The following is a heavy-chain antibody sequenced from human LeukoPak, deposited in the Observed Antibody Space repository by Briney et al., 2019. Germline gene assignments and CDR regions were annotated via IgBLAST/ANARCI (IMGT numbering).Heavy chain of an antibody. V-gene: IGHV3-66*01. CDR3: ARAGCAGGTCLYYFVS. Sequence: GGSLRLSCAASGSTITTYSMNWVRQAPGKWLEWDSVLYSGGTTYYADSVRGRFTISRDNSKNTLYLQMNSLRAEDTAVYYCARAGCAGGTCLYYFVSWGQGTLVTVSS. CDR2: LYSGGTT. D-gene: IGHD2-15*01. CDR1: GSTITTYS. J-gene: IGHJ4*02.